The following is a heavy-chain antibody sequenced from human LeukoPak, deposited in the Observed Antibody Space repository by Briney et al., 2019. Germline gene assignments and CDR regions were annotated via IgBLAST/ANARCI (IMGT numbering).Heavy chain of an antibody. CDR1: GYTFTGYY. D-gene: IGHD2-2*01. CDR3: AAVVGTGDY. J-gene: IGHJ4*02. V-gene: IGHV1-2*02. CDR2: FNPNSGDT. Sequence: ASVKVSCKASGYTFTGYYMHWGRAAPGPGLEWMGWFNPNSGDTSFAQKFQGRVTTTRDTSISTAYMELSRLRSDDTAVYYCAAVVGTGDYWGQGTLVTVSS.